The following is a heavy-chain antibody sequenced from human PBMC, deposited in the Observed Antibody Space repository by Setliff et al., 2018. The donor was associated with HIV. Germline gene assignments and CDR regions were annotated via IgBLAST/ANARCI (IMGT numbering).Heavy chain of an antibody. CDR1: GYSISSGYY. J-gene: IGHJ6*02. V-gene: IGHV4-61*02. CDR3: AREDYYYYGMDV. CDR2: IYTSGST. Sequence: PSETLSLTCAVSGYSISSGYYWGWIRQPAGKGLEWIGRIYTSGSTNYNPSLKSRVTISVDTSKNQFPLKLSSVTAADTAVYYCAREDYYYYGMDVWGQGTTVTVSS.